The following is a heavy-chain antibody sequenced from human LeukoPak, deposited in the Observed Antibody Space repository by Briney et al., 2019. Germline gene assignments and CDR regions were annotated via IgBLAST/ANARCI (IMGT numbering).Heavy chain of an antibody. CDR2: TKQDGSDR. Sequence: PGGSLRLSCAASGFSFSTYWMTWVRQAPGKGLEWVANTKQDGSDRYYVDSVKGRFTISRDNAKNSLYLQMNSLRAEDTAVYYCVREDAAFDIWGQGTMVTVSS. J-gene: IGHJ3*02. V-gene: IGHV3-7*01. CDR3: VREDAAFDI. CDR1: GFSFSTYW.